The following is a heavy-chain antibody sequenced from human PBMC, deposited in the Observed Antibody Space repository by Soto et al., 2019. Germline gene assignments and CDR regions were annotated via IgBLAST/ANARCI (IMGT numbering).Heavy chain of an antibody. V-gene: IGHV3-23*01. CDR2: ISGSCGST. CDR3: ARRVPYSSSSFYDY. J-gene: IGHJ4*02. Sequence: GSLRLSCAASGFTFSSYAMSWVRQAPGKGLAWVSAISGSCGSTYYADSVKGRFTISRDNYKNTLYLQMNSLRAEDTAVYYCARRVPYSSSSFYDYWGQGALVTVSS. CDR1: GFTFSSYA. D-gene: IGHD6-13*01.